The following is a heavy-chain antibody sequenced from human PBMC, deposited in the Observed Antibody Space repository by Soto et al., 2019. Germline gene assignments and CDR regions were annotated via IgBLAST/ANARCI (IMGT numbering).Heavy chain of an antibody. D-gene: IGHD3-16*01. V-gene: IGHV3-64*01. CDR2: ISSNGGST. CDR3: ARGGSRSYYFDY. CDR1: GFTCSSYA. Sequence: EVQLVESGGGLVQPGGSLRLSCAASGFTCSSYAMHGVRQAPGKGLEYVSAISSNGGSTYYANSVKGRFTISRDNSKNTLYLQMGSLRAEDMAVYYCARGGSRSYYFDYWGQGTLVTVSS. J-gene: IGHJ4*02.